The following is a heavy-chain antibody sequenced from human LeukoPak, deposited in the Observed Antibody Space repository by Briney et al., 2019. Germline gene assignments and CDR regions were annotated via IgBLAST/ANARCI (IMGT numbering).Heavy chain of an antibody. CDR3: ASVYYDSSTPGDY. CDR1: GYTFTGYY. V-gene: IGHV1-2*06. D-gene: IGHD3-22*01. J-gene: IGHJ4*02. CDR2: INPNSGGT. Sequence: ASVKVSCKASGYTFTGYYMHWVRQAPGQGLEWMGRINPNSGGTNYAQKFQGRVTMTRDTSISTAYMELSRLRSDDTAVYYCASVYYDSSTPGDYWGQGTLVTVSS.